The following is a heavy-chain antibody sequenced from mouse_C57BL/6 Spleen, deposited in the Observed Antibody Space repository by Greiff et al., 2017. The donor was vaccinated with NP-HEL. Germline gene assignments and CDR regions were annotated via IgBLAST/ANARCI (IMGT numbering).Heavy chain of an antibody. D-gene: IGHD1-1*01. Sequence: VQLQQSGAELVKPGASVKISCKASGYAFSSYWMNWVKQRPGKGLEWIGQIYPGDGDTNYNGKFKGKATLTADKSSSTAYMQLSSLTSEDSAVYFCARGVTTVVERGYFDVWGTGTTVTVSS. CDR1: GYAFSSYW. CDR3: ARGVTTVVERGYFDV. V-gene: IGHV1-80*01. CDR2: IYPGDGDT. J-gene: IGHJ1*03.